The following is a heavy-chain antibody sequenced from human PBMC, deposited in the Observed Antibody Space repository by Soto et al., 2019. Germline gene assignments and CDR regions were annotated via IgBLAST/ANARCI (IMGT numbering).Heavy chain of an antibody. V-gene: IGHV3-21*01. CDR1: GFTFSSYS. J-gene: IGHJ4*02. D-gene: IGHD6-13*01. Sequence: PGGSLRLSCAASGFTFSSYSMNWVRQAPGKGLEWVSSISSSSSYIYYADSVKGRFTISRDSAKNSLYLQMNSLRAEDTAVYYCARDPIAAAGNFDYWGQGTLVTVSS. CDR3: ARDPIAAAGNFDY. CDR2: ISSSSSYI.